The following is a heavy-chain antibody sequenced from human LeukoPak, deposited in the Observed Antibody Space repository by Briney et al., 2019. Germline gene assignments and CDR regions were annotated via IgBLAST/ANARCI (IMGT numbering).Heavy chain of an antibody. CDR2: IGATDNSK. CDR3: AKETIGDFDY. V-gene: IGHV3-23*02. J-gene: IGHJ4*02. D-gene: IGHD3-16*01. CDR1: GFNFGTYP. Sequence: GGSLRLSCAASGFNFGTYPMGWVRQAPGKGLEWVSTIGATDNSKYYRDSVKGRFTISRDNFENTLYLQMNSLRGEDTAVYYCAKETIGDFDYWGQGSLVTVSS.